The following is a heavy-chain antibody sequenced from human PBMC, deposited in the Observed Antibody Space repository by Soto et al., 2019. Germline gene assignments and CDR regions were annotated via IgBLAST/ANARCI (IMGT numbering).Heavy chain of an antibody. CDR3: AGQYYYGSGSCWRYYMDV. CDR1: GGSFSGYY. J-gene: IGHJ6*03. V-gene: IGHV4-34*01. CDR2: INHSGST. D-gene: IGHD3-10*01. Sequence: QVQLQQWGAGLLKPSETLSLTCAVYGGSFSGYYWSWIRQPPGKGLEWIGEINHSGSTNYNPSLKSRVTISVDTSKNQFSLKLSSVTAADTAVYYCAGQYYYGSGSCWRYYMDVWGKGTTVTVSS.